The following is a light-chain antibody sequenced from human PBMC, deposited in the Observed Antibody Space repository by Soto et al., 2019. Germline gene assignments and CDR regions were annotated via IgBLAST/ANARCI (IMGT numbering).Light chain of an antibody. CDR2: AAS. CDR3: QNYKSAPNT. V-gene: IGKV1-27*01. CDR1: QDISNY. Sequence: DIQMTQSPSSLSASVGDRVTITCRASQDISNYLAWYLQKPGKVPKLLIYAASTLQTGVQSRFSGSGSGTVFTLGINSLQPEDVATYYCQNYKSAPNTFGRGTRLEIK. J-gene: IGKJ2*01.